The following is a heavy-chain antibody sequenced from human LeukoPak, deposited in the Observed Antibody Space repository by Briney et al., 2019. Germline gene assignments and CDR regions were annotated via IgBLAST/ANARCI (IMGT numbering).Heavy chain of an antibody. D-gene: IGHD4-23*01. CDR3: ARVLFNSGYDC. V-gene: IGHV1-8*01. J-gene: IGHJ4*02. CDR1: GYTFTSYD. Sequence: GASVTVSCKASGYTFTSYDINWVRQATGQGLEWMGWMNPNSGNTGYAQKFQGGVTMTRNTSISTAYMELSSLRPEDTAVYYCARVLFNSGYDCWGQGSLVTVSS. CDR2: MNPNSGNT.